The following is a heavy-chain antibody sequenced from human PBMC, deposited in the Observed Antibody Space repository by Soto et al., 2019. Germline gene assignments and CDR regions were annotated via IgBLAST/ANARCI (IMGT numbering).Heavy chain of an antibody. D-gene: IGHD2-8*01. Sequence: GSLRLSCAASGLTFSPRPLTWVRQAPGKGLEWVSTINPTGTETHYSDSVKGRFTISRDNSRNTVDLQMTSLRAEDTALYYCVSWVSANFDFWGLGTLVTVSS. CDR1: GLTFSPRP. V-gene: IGHV3-23*01. CDR3: VSWVSANFDF. CDR2: INPTGTET. J-gene: IGHJ4*02.